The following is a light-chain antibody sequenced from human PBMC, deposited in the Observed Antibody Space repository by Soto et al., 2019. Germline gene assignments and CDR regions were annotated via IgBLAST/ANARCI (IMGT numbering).Light chain of an antibody. CDR2: GAS. J-gene: IGKJ1*01. CDR3: QQYQDWPKT. V-gene: IGKV3-15*01. Sequence: ETVMTQSPDTLSVSPGEGAVLSCRASQSVRSYVAWYQMRPGQAPRVLIYGASTRATGIPTRFSGSGSGTEFTLTIDSLQAADSAGYYCQQYQDWPKTFGQGTRVET. CDR1: QSVRSY.